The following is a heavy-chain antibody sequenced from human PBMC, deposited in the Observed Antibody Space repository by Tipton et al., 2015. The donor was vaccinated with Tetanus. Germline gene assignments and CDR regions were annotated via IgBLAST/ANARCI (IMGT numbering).Heavy chain of an antibody. CDR2: IKQDGSAL. D-gene: IGHD3-16*01. V-gene: IGHV3-7*01. CDR1: RFTFSDYY. CDR3: ARAISSRWGKHDAFDI. Sequence: SLRLSCAASRFTFSDYYMSWIRQAPGKGLEWVANIKQDGSALYYVDSVKGRFTFSRDNAENSLYLQVNSLRVEDTAVYYCARAISSRWGKHDAFDIWGQGTTVAVSS. J-gene: IGHJ3*02.